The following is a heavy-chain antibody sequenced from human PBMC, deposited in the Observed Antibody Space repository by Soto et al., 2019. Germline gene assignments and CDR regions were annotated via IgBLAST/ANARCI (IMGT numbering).Heavy chain of an antibody. CDR1: DGYSRTHC. D-gene: IGHD3-3*01. CDR3: ARDGSGYDFWSGPYFFDY. Sequence: SVTLCLSYTVSDGYSRTHCGRWIRQPPGKGLEWIGYIYYNGRTNYNPSLESRVTISLDTSMSQFSLKLSSVSAADTAVYYCARDGSGYDFWSGPYFFDYWGPGTLVTVS. J-gene: IGHJ4*02. V-gene: IGHV4-59*11. CDR2: IYYNGRT.